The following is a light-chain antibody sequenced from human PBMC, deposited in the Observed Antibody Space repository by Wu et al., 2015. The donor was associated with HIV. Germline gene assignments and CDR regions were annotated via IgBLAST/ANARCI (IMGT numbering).Light chain of an antibody. J-gene: IGKJ1*01. CDR2: KPS. CDR1: QSISGW. Sequence: DIQMTQSPSTLSASVGDRVTITCRASQSISGWLAWYQQKPGKAPKLLIYKPSTLESGAPSRISGSGSGTEFTLTFSSLEPDDFATYYCQQYSDYPWTFGPRDQGGNQ. V-gene: IGKV1-5*03. CDR3: QQYSDYPWT.